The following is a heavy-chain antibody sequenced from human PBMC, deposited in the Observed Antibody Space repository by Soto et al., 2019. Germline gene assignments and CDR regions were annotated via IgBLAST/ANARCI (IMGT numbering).Heavy chain of an antibody. D-gene: IGHD3-10*01. CDR1: GFSLTTSGVG. V-gene: IGHV2-5*02. CDR2: IYWDDNK. CDR3: AHRPGGFGELYL. Sequence: QITLKESGPTLVKPTQTLTLTCTFSGFSLTTSGVGVGWIRQPPGKALEWLALIYWDDNKRYSPSLQSRLTITKDTSKNQVVLTMTNMDPVDTATYYCAHRPGGFGELYLWGQGTTVTVSS. J-gene: IGHJ6*02.